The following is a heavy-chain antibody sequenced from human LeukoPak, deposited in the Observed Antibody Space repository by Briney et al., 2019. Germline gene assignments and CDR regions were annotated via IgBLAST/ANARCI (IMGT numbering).Heavy chain of an antibody. V-gene: IGHV3-7*04. CDR2: IKRDGSEK. CDR3: ARGFPIDY. J-gene: IGHJ4*02. CDR1: GFTFSNSW. Sequence: GGPLRLSCAASGFTFSNSWMNWVRQAPGKGLEWVANIKRDGSEKYYVDSVKGRFTISRDNAKNSLYLQMNSLRAEDTAVYYCARGFPIDYWGQGTLVTVSS.